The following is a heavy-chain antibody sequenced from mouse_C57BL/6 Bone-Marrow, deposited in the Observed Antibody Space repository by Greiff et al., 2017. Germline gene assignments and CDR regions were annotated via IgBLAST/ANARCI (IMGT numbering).Heavy chain of an antibody. D-gene: IGHD3-3*01. CDR3: ARKDDPGTRNYFDY. V-gene: IGHV1-80*01. J-gene: IGHJ2*01. CDR2: IYPGDGDT. CDR1: GYAFSSYW. Sequence: VQLQQSGAELVKPGASVKISCKASGYAFSSYWMNWVKQRPGKGLEWIGQIYPGDGDTNYNGKFKGKATLTADKSSSTAYMQLSSLTSEDSAVYVCARKDDPGTRNYFDYWGQGTTLTVSS.